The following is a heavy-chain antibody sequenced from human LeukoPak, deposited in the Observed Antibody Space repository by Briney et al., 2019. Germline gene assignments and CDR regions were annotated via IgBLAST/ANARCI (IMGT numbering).Heavy chain of an antibody. D-gene: IGHD3-22*01. Sequence: GGSLRLSCAASGFTFSSYGMHWVRQAPGKGLEWVAVISYDGSNKYYADSVKGRFTISRDNSKNTLYLQMNSLRAEDTAVYYCAKDIGRVVVIIHFFDYWGQGTLVTVSS. CDR1: GFTFSSYG. V-gene: IGHV3-30*18. CDR3: AKDIGRVVVIIHFFDY. J-gene: IGHJ4*02. CDR2: ISYDGSNK.